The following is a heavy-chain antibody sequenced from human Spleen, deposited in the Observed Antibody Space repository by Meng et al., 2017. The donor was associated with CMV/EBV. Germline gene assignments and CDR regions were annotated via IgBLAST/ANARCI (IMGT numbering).Heavy chain of an antibody. CDR1: GFTFSSYA. D-gene: IGHD1-26*01. CDR2: ISYDGSNK. Sequence: GGSLRLSCAASGFTFSSYAMHWVRQAPGKGLEWVAVISYDGSNKYYADSVKGRFTISRDNSKNTLYLQMNSLRAEDTAVYYCARTGGSGSRDAFDIWGQGTMVTVSS. V-gene: IGHV3-30*04. CDR3: ARTGGSGSRDAFDI. J-gene: IGHJ3*02.